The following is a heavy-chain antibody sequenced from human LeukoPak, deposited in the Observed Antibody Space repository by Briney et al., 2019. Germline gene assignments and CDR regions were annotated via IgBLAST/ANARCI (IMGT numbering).Heavy chain of an antibody. Sequence: GGSLRLSCAASGFTFSSYAMSWVRQAPGKGLEWVSAISGSGGSTYYADSVKGRFTISRDNSKNTLYLQMNSLRAEDTAVYYCAKGIWGEAAGTWYFDYWGQGTLVTVSS. CDR2: ISGSGGST. J-gene: IGHJ4*02. CDR3: AKGIWGEAAGTWYFDY. D-gene: IGHD6-13*01. V-gene: IGHV3-23*01. CDR1: GFTFSSYA.